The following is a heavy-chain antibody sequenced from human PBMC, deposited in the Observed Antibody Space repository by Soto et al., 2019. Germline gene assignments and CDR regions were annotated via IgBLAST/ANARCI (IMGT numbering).Heavy chain of an antibody. CDR2: IWYDGSNK. V-gene: IGHV3-33*01. CDR3: ARDGAYYGSGSNDYYYGMDV. CDR1: GFTFSSYG. D-gene: IGHD3-10*01. Sequence: XGSLRLSCAASGFTFSSYGMHWVRQAPGKGLEWVAVIWYDGSNKYYADSVKGRFTISRDNSKNTLYLQMNSLRAEDTAVYYCARDGAYYGSGSNDYYYGMDVWAQGTTVTVSS. J-gene: IGHJ6*02.